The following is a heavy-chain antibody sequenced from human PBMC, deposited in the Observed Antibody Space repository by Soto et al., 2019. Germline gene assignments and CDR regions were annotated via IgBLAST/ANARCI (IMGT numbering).Heavy chain of an antibody. D-gene: IGHD2-15*01. CDR2: ISGSGGST. V-gene: IGHV3-23*01. J-gene: IGHJ4*02. CDR1: GFTFSSYA. CDR3: AEEGGNCSGGSCYSSFFFD. Sequence: EVQLLESGGGLVQPGGSLRLSCAASGFTFSSYAMSWVRQAPGKGLEWVSAISGSGGSTYYADSVKGRFTISRDNSKNTLYLQMNSLRAEDTTVYYCAEEGGNCSGGSCYSSFFFDWGQGTLVTVSS.